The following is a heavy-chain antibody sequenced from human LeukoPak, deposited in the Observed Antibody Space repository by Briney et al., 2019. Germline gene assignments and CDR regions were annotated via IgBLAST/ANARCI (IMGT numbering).Heavy chain of an antibody. CDR2: ASYDGSNK. Sequence: PGRSLRLSCVASGFTFSIYGMHWVRQAPGKGPEWVAAASYDGSNKYYADSVKGRFTISRDNSKNTLYLQMNSLRAEDTAVYYCAKTEALTAEYYFDYWGQGTLVTVSS. J-gene: IGHJ4*02. V-gene: IGHV3-30*18. CDR3: AKTEALTAEYYFDY. CDR1: GFTFSIYG. D-gene: IGHD3-9*01.